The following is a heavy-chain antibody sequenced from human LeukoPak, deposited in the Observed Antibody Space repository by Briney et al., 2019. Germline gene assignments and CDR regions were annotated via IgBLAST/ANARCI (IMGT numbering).Heavy chain of an antibody. J-gene: IGHJ4*02. D-gene: IGHD6-13*01. V-gene: IGHV3-48*04. CDR1: GFTFSSYS. Sequence: GGSLRLSCAASGFTFSSYSMNWVRQAPGKGLEWVSYISSSSSTIYYADSVKGRFTISRDNAKNSLYLQMNSLRAEDTAVYYCARDSAAGTKLPADYWGQGTLVTVSS. CDR3: ARDSAAGTKLPADY. CDR2: ISSSSSTI.